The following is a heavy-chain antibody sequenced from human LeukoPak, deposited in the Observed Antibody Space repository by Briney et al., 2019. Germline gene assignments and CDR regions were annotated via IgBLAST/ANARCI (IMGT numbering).Heavy chain of an antibody. CDR3: ARKDQGDYGDYEDTYEYFQH. D-gene: IGHD4-17*01. CDR2: ISSSGSTI. CDR1: GFTFSDYY. V-gene: IGHV3-11*04. J-gene: IGHJ1*01. Sequence: PGGSLRLSCAASGFTFSDYYMSWIRQAPGKGLEWVSYISSSGSTIYYADSVKGRFTISRDNAKNSLYLQMNSLRAEDTAVYYCARKDQGDYGDYEDTYEYFQHWGQGTLVTVSS.